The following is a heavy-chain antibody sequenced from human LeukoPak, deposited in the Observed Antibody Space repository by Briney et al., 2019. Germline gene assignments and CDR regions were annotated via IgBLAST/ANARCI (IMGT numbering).Heavy chain of an antibody. J-gene: IGHJ6*03. CDR1: GYTFTSYG. D-gene: IGHD6-13*01. Sequence: ASVKVSCKASGYTFTSYGISWVRQAPGQGLEWMGWISAYNGNTNYAQKLQGRVTMTTDTSTSTAYMELRSLRSDDTAVYYCARGSAAYSSSWYYIGYYYYYMDVWGKGTTVTISS. CDR3: ARGSAAYSSSWYYIGYYYYYMDV. V-gene: IGHV1-18*01. CDR2: ISAYNGNT.